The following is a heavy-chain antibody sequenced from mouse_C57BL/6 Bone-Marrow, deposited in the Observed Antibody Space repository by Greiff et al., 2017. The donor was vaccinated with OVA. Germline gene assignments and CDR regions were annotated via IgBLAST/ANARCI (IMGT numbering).Heavy chain of an antibody. V-gene: IGHV1-9*01. Sequence: QVQLKESGAELMKPGASVKLSCKATGYTFTGYWIEWVKQRPGHGLEWIGEILPGSGSTNYNEKFKGKATFTADSSSNTAYMQLSSLTTEDSAIYSCARRHYYGSSWYYFDYWGQGTTLTVSS. D-gene: IGHD1-1*01. J-gene: IGHJ2*01. CDR2: ILPGSGST. CDR3: ARRHYYGSSWYYFDY. CDR1: GYTFTGYW.